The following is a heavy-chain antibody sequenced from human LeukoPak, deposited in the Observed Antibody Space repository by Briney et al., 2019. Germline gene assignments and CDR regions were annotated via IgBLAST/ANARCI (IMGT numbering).Heavy chain of an antibody. CDR3: AREKIFGQAYCDN. J-gene: IGHJ4*02. CDR2: ISYYLSYK. D-gene: IGHD3-10*01. V-gene: IGHV3-30*03. CDR1: GFTFNSYG. Sequence: PEGSLRLSCAASGFTFNSYGMHWVRRAPGKGLEWVAFISYYLSYKEYRGSVKGRFTISRDDSKNTVHLQMNSLRREDTAVYYCAREKIFGQAYCDNWGQGTLVTVSS.